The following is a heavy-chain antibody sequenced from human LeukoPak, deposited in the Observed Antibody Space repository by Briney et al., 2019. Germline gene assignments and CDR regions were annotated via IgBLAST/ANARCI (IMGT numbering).Heavy chain of an antibody. CDR1: GFTFSNYG. Sequence: PGGSLRLSCAASGFTFSNYGMHWVRQAPGKGLEWVAVSSYDGGTKYYADSVKGRFTISRENSKNRLYLQMNSLRAEDTAVYYCARGTFGVDYWGQGTLVTVSS. CDR2: SSYDGGTK. J-gene: IGHJ4*02. D-gene: IGHD3-10*01. V-gene: IGHV3-30*03. CDR3: ARGTFGVDY.